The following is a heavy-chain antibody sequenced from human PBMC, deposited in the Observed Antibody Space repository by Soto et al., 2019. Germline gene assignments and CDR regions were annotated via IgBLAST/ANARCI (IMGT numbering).Heavy chain of an antibody. V-gene: IGHV3-23*01. Sequence: VQLLESGGGLVQPGGSLRLSCAASGFTFSSYAMSWVRQAPGKGLEWVSAISGSGGSTYYADSVKGRFTISRDNSKNTLYLQMNSLRAEDTAVYYCAKDPMVRGVIQYYFDYWGQGTLVTVSS. D-gene: IGHD3-10*01. J-gene: IGHJ4*02. CDR1: GFTFSSYA. CDR3: AKDPMVRGVIQYYFDY. CDR2: ISGSGGST.